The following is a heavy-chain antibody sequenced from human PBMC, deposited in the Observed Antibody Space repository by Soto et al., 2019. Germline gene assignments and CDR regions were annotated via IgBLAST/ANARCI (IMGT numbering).Heavy chain of an antibody. CDR3: GKVEMATILRGTFDY. V-gene: IGHV1-2*02. CDR2: INPNSGGT. J-gene: IGHJ4*02. D-gene: IGHD5-12*01. Sequence: ASVKASCKASGYTFTGYYMHWVRQAPGQGLEWMGWINPNSGGTNYAQKFQGRVTMTRDTSLSTAYMELSRLTSDATALYCCGKVEMATILRGTFDYWGQGTLVTVSS. CDR1: GYTFTGYY.